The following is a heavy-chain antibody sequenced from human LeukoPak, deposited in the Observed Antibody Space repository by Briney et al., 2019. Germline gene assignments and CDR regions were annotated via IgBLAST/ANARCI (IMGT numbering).Heavy chain of an antibody. V-gene: IGHV4-34*01. Sequence: SETLSLTCAVYGGSFSGYYWSWIRQPPGKGLEWIGEINHSGTTNYNPSLKSRVTISVDTSKNQVSLKLSSVTAADTAVYYCARGNPGGYWGQGTLVTVSS. CDR3: ARGNPGGY. D-gene: IGHD3-10*01. J-gene: IGHJ4*02. CDR1: GGSFSGYY. CDR2: INHSGTT.